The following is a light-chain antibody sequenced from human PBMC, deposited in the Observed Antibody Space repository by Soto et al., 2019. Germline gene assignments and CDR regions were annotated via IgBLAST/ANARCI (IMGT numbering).Light chain of an antibody. J-gene: IGKJ1*01. Sequence: IVLTQTPLSSAVTLGQPASFSCESSESLVHSDGKTYLGWLHLRPGQPPRLLIYQISKRPPRVPDRVSGSVAGTNFTLKISRVEPEDVGIFYCMQASQLRTFGQGTKVEIK. CDR3: MQASQLRT. V-gene: IGKV2-24*01. CDR2: QIS. CDR1: ESLVHSDGKTY.